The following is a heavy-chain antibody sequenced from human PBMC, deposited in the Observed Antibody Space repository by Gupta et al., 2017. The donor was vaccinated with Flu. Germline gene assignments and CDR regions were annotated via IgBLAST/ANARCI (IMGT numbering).Heavy chain of an antibody. CDR1: GSTFTSYY. Sequence: VQLVQSGAEVKKPGASVQVSCQASGSTFTSYYMHWVRQAHGQGLEWMGIINPSGGSTSYAKKFQGRVTMTRDTSTSTVYMELSSLRSEETAVYYCARDNSTIFEIDYYYGMDVWGQGTTVTVSS. CDR2: INPSGGST. V-gene: IGHV1-46*01. CDR3: ARDNSTIFEIDYYYGMDV. D-gene: IGHD3-3*01. J-gene: IGHJ6*02.